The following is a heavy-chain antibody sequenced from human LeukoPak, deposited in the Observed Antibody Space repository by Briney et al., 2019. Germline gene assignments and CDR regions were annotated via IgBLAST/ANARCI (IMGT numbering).Heavy chain of an antibody. J-gene: IGHJ4*02. CDR2: MYTSGSA. V-gene: IGHV4-4*07. D-gene: IGHD6-6*01. CDR1: GGSISYYH. Sequence: SETLSLTCTVSGGSISYYHWSWIRQSAGKGLEWIGRMYTSGSANYNPSLKSRVTMSVDTSKNQFSLKLSSVTAADTAVYYCARDLGSSSSTEYWGQGTLVTVSS. CDR3: ARDLGSSSSTEY.